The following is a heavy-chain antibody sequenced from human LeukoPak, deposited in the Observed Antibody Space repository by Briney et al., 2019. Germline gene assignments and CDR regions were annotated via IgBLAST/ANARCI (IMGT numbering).Heavy chain of an antibody. Sequence: SETLFLTCTVSGGSISSYYWSWIRQPPGKGLEWIGYIYYSGSTNYNPSLKSRVTISVDTSKNQFSLRLSSVTAADTAVYYCARGGVTPYYYYGMDVWGQGTTVTVSS. J-gene: IGHJ6*02. CDR3: ARGGVTPYYYYGMDV. D-gene: IGHD2-21*02. V-gene: IGHV4-59*01. CDR1: GGSISSYY. CDR2: IYYSGST.